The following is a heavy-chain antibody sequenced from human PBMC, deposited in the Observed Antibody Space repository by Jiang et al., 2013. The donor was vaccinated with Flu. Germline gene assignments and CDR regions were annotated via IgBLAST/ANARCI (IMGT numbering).Heavy chain of an antibody. D-gene: IGHD6-6*01. CDR3: AKIGGRGSSSFYFGS. Sequence: VQLVESGGGLVQPGRSLRLSCAASGFTFDNYAMHWVRQAPGKGLERVSGITWNSGNIGYAGSVKGRFTISRDSAKNSLYLQMNSLRVEDTALYYCAKIGGRGSSSFYFGSWGQGTLVTVSS. J-gene: IGHJ4*02. V-gene: IGHV3-9*01. CDR1: GFTFDNYA. CDR2: ITWNSGNI.